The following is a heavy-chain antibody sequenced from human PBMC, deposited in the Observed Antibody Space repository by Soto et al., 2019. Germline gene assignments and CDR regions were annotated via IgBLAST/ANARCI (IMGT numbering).Heavy chain of an antibody. Sequence: SVKVSCKASGGTFSSYAISWVRQAPGQGLEWMGGIIPIFGTANYAQKFQGRVTITADESTSTAYMELSSLRSEDTAVYYCARAVYLGHRSWPSCSSTRCYHVYNWFDTWGQGTLVTVSS. CDR1: GGTFSSYA. CDR2: IIPIFGTA. J-gene: IGHJ5*02. CDR3: ARAVYLGHRSWPSCSSTRCYHVYNWFDT. D-gene: IGHD2-2*01. V-gene: IGHV1-69*13.